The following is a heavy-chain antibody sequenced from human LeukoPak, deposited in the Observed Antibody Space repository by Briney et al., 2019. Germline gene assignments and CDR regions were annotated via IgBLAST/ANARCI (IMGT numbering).Heavy chain of an antibody. V-gene: IGHV1-2*02. D-gene: IGHD5-18*01. Sequence: GASVKVSCKASGYTFTGYYMHWVRQAPGQGLEWMGWINPNSGGTNYAQKFQGRVTMTRDTSISTAYMELSGLRSDDTAVYYCARVKDSDTAMVTAGNWFDPWGQGTLVTVSS. CDR3: ARVKDSDTAMVTAGNWFDP. CDR1: GYTFTGYY. CDR2: INPNSGGT. J-gene: IGHJ5*02.